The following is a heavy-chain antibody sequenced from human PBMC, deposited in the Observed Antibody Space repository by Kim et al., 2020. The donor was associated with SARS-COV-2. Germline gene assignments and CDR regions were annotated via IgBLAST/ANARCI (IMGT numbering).Heavy chain of an antibody. Sequence: GESLKISCKGSGYSFTSYWISWVRQMPGKGLEWMGRIDPSDSYTNYSPSFQGHVTISADKSISTAYLQWSSLKASDTAMYYCATQPGSGYDVSWFDPWGQGTLVTVSS. CDR1: GYSFTSYW. CDR2: IDPSDSYT. CDR3: ATQPGSGYDVSWFDP. J-gene: IGHJ5*02. D-gene: IGHD5-12*01. V-gene: IGHV5-10-1*01.